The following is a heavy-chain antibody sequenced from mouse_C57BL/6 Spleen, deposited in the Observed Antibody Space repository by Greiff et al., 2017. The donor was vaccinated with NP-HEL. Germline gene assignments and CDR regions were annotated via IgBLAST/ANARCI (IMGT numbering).Heavy chain of an antibody. J-gene: IGHJ3*01. D-gene: IGHD1-1*01. Sequence: QVQLQQPGAELVMPGASVKLSCKASGYTFTSYWMHWVKQRPGQGLEWIGEIDPSDSYTNYNQKFKGKSTLTVDKSSSTAYMQLSSLTSEDSAVYYCARSLYGSSSAWFAYWGQGTLVTVSA. V-gene: IGHV1-69*01. CDR1: GYTFTSYW. CDR3: ARSLYGSSSAWFAY. CDR2: IDPSDSYT.